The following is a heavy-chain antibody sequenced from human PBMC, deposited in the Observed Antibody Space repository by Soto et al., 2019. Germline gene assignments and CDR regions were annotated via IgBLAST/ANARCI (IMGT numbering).Heavy chain of an antibody. CDR2: ISAYNGNT. CDR3: ARVVDGDSNPKEFHF. Sequence: ASVKVSCKASGYTFTSYGISWVRQAPGQGLEWMGWISAYNGNTNYAQKLQGRVTMTTDTSTSTAYMGLRSLRSDDTAVYYCARVVDGDSNPKEFHFWCQGTLVTVSS. D-gene: IGHD4-17*01. J-gene: IGHJ4*02. CDR1: GYTFTSYG. V-gene: IGHV1-18*01.